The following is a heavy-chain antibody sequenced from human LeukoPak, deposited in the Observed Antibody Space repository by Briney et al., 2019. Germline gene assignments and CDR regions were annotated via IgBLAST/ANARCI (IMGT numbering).Heavy chain of an antibody. Sequence: PSETLSLTCTVSGGSISSYYWSWVRQPPGKGLEWIGYISYSGSTYYNPSLKSRVTISVDTSKNQFSLKLSSVTAADTAVYYCAREKWQQLSENWFDPWGQGTLVTVSS. CDR1: GGSISSYY. D-gene: IGHD6-13*01. CDR2: ISYSGST. J-gene: IGHJ5*02. CDR3: AREKWQQLSENWFDP. V-gene: IGHV4-59*12.